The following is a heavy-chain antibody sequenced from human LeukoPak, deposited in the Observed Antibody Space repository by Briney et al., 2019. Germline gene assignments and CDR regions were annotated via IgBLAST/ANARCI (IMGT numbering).Heavy chain of an antibody. Sequence: PSETLSLTCAVYGGSFSGYYWSWIRQPPGKGLEWIGEINHSGSTNYNPSLKSRVTMSVDTSKNQFSLKLSSVTAVDTAVYYCARKATTGPTKAAFDIWGQGTMVTVSS. V-gene: IGHV4-34*01. CDR1: GGSFSGYY. J-gene: IGHJ3*02. CDR3: ARKATTGPTKAAFDI. D-gene: IGHD4-17*01. CDR2: INHSGST.